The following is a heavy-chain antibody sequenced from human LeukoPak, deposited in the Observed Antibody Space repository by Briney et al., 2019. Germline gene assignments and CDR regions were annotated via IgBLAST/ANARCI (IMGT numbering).Heavy chain of an antibody. CDR1: GGSISSGDYY. Sequence: SETLSLTCTVSGGSISSGDYYWSWIRQHPGKGLEWIGYIYYSGSTYYNPSLKSRVTISVDTSKNQFSLKLSSVTAADTAVYYCARDIRIPDDYYGMDVWGQGTTVTVSS. CDR3: ARDIRIPDDYYGMDV. D-gene: IGHD3-9*01. CDR2: IYYSGST. V-gene: IGHV4-31*03. J-gene: IGHJ6*02.